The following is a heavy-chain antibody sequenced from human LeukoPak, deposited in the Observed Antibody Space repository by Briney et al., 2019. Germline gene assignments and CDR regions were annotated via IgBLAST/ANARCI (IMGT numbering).Heavy chain of an antibody. CDR1: GFTFSSYW. V-gene: IGHV3-7*01. J-gene: IGHJ3*02. CDR2: IKQDGSEK. D-gene: IGHD3-3*01. CDR3: ATSGVLRFLEWLLVDAFDT. Sequence: PGGSLRLSCAASGFTFSSYWMSWVRQAPGKGLEWVANIKQDGSEKYYVDSVKGRFTISRDNAKNSLYLQMNSLRAEDTAVYYCATSGVLRFLEWLLVDAFDTWGQGTMVTVSS.